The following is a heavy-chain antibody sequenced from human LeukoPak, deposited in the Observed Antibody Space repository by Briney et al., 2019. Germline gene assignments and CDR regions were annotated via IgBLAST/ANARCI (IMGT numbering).Heavy chain of an antibody. D-gene: IGHD2-2*01. CDR1: GFTFSSYS. Sequence: GSLRLFCAASGFTFSSYSMNWVRQAPGKGLEWVSYISSTSSVIYYADSVKGRFTISRDNAKNSLYLQMSSLRAEDTAVYYCARNLPAADYWGQGTLVTVSS. J-gene: IGHJ4*02. CDR2: ISSTSSVI. V-gene: IGHV3-48*04. CDR3: ARNLPAADY.